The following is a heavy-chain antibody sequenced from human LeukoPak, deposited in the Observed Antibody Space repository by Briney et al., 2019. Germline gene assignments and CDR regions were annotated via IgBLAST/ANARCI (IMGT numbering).Heavy chain of an antibody. CDR3: ARSVAMAPRSFYGMDV. J-gene: IGHJ6*02. CDR2: ISDDGSNT. CDR1: GFIFSKFP. D-gene: IGHD2-2*01. Sequence: PGGSLRLSCAASGFIFSKFPMYWVRQAPGQGLEWAAVISDDGSNTYYAHTSKGRIAISRDNSKNSVSLHMNDLRVEDTGVYYCARSVAMAPRSFYGMDVWGPGTTVIVSS. V-gene: IGHV3-30*03.